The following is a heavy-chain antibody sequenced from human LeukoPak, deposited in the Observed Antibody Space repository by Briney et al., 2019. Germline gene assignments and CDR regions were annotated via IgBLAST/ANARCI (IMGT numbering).Heavy chain of an antibody. CDR3: AREEYYDSSGYRDY. CDR1: GYTFTGYY. CDR2: IIPIFGTA. J-gene: IGHJ4*02. D-gene: IGHD3-22*01. Sequence: SVKVPCKASGYTFTGYYMHWVRQAPGQGLEWMGGIIPIFGTANYAQKFQGRVTITADESTSTAYMELSSLRSEDTAVYYCAREEYYDSSGYRDYWGQGTLVTVSS. V-gene: IGHV1-69*13.